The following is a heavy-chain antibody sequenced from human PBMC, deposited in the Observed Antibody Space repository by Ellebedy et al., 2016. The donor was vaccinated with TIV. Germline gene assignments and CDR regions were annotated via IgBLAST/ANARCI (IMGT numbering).Heavy chain of an antibody. D-gene: IGHD3-22*01. J-gene: IGHJ5*02. Sequence: MPSETLSLTCTVSGGSLARYSWSWIWQPAGKGLEWIGDISSRGRTNYNPSLKSRLTMSVDASKNQPSLRLNSMTAADTAMYYCASDDSPFQYDSSGLLGLNWFEPWGPGVQVIVSS. V-gene: IGHV4-4*07. CDR3: ASDDSPFQYDSSGLLGLNWFEP. CDR1: GGSLARYS. CDR2: ISSRGRT.